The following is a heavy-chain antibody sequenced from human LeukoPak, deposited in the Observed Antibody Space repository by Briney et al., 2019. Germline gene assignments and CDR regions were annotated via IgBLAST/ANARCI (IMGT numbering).Heavy chain of an antibody. J-gene: IGHJ4*02. CDR3: ARAETYYYDSSGYYHDY. CDR1: GYTFTSYG. CDR2: ISAYNGNT. D-gene: IGHD3-22*01. V-gene: IGHV1-18*01. Sequence: ASVKVSCKASGYTFTSYGISWVRQAPGQGLEWMGWISAYNGNTNYAQKLQGRVTMTTDTSTSTAYMELRSLRSDDTAVYYCARAETYYYDSSGYYHDYWGQGTLVTVSS.